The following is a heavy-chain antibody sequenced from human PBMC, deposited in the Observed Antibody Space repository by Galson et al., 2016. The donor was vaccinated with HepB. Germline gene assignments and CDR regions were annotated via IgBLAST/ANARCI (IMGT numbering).Heavy chain of an antibody. CDR1: GYTFITYY. CDR2: INPSGGDA. D-gene: IGHD1-26*01. CDR3: ARESGAYYIHSDY. Sequence: SVKVSCKASGYTFITYYMHWVRQAPGQGPEWMGIINPSGGDATYAQRFQGRLTLTRDSSTSTFYMELSSLSVEDTAVYYCARESGAYYIHSDYWGQGTLVTVSS. V-gene: IGHV1-46*01. J-gene: IGHJ4*02.